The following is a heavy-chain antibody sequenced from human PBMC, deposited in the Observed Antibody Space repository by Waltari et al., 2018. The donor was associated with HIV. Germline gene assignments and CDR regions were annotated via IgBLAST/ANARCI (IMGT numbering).Heavy chain of an antibody. Sequence: QLQLHESGPGLVKPSETLSLTCIVSGFSISSNNYYWGWIRQPPGKGLEWIVNIFYSGTTNYNTSLESRVTISIDTAKSQFSLNLDSVTAADTAIYYCARHKNRGSYFPVDFWGQGTLVAVSS. J-gene: IGHJ4*02. D-gene: IGHD1-26*01. V-gene: IGHV4-39*07. CDR2: IFYSGTT. CDR3: ARHKNRGSYFPVDF. CDR1: GFSISSNNYY.